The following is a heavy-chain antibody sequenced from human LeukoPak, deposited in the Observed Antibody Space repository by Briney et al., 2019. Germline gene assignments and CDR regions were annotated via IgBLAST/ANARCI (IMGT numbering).Heavy chain of an antibody. CDR1: GGSISSYY. D-gene: IGHD6-19*01. V-gene: IGHV4-59*12. J-gene: IGHJ3*02. Sequence: SETLSLTCTVSGGSISSYYWSWIRQPPGKGLEWIGYIYYSGSTNYNPSLKSRVTISVDTSKNQFSLQLNSVTPEDTAVYYCARARKEWLVLSIGFVYDIWGQGTMVTVSS. CDR3: ARARKEWLVLSIGFVYDI. CDR2: IYYSGST.